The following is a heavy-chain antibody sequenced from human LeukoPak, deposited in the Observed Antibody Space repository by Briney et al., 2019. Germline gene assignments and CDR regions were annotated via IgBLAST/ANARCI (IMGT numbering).Heavy chain of an antibody. Sequence: SQTLSLTCAVSGGSISSGGYSWSWIRQPPGKGLEWIGYIYYSGSTYYNPSLKSRVTISVDTSKNQFSLKLSSVTAADTAVYYCARELYYYDSSGYSNWFDPWGQGTLVTVSS. J-gene: IGHJ5*02. CDR3: ARELYYYDSSGYSNWFDP. CDR1: GGSISSGGYS. V-gene: IGHV4-31*11. D-gene: IGHD3-22*01. CDR2: IYYSGST.